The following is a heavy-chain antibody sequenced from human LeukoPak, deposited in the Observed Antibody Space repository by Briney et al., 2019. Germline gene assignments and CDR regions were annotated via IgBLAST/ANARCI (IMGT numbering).Heavy chain of an antibody. CDR3: ARDTRGESDY. CDR2: ISSSSDTI. D-gene: IGHD2-2*01. Sequence: GSLSLSCSASRFTFSSYTMNWVRQAPGKGLEWVSYISSSSDTIYYADSVKGRFTISGDNAKNSLYLQMNSLRAEDTAVYYCARDTRGESDYWGQGTLVTVSS. CDR1: RFTFSSYT. V-gene: IGHV3-48*04. J-gene: IGHJ4*02.